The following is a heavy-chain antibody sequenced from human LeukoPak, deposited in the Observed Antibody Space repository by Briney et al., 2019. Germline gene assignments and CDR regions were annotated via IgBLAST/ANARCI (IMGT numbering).Heavy chain of an antibody. D-gene: IGHD6-13*01. J-gene: IGHJ4*02. CDR2: IYYSGTT. V-gene: IGHV4-59*11. CDR3: ARGVYIAAAQYGY. Sequence: SETLSLTCTVSGGSISSHYWSWIRQPPGKGLEWVGYIYYSGTTNYNPPLKSRVTISVDMSKNQFSLKLSSVTAADTAVYYCARGVYIAAAQYGYWGQGTLVTVSS. CDR1: GGSISSHY.